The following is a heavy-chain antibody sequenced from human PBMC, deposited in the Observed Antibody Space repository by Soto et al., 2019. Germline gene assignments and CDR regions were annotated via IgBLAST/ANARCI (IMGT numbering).Heavy chain of an antibody. D-gene: IGHD6-13*01. CDR1: GGTFSSYA. CDR2: IIPIFGTA. Sequence: GASVKVSCKASGGTFSSYAISWVRQAPGQGLEWMGGIIPIFGTANYAQKFQGRVTITADESTSTAYMELSSLRSEDTAVYYCARVGPWGIEPNNWFDPWGQGTLVTVSS. J-gene: IGHJ5*02. V-gene: IGHV1-69*13. CDR3: ARVGPWGIEPNNWFDP.